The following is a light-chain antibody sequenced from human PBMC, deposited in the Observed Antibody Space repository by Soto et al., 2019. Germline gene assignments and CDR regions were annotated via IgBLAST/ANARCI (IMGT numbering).Light chain of an antibody. J-gene: IGLJ1*01. CDR1: SSVVGNYNL. CDR3: CSYAGSRTYV. V-gene: IGLV2-23*01. CDR2: GAN. Sequence: QSVLTQPASVSGSPGQSITISCTGTSSVVGNYNLVSWYQQHPRKAPKLMIYGANKRPSGVSTRFSGSKSGNTASLTISGPQAEDEAEYYCCSYAGSRTYVFGTGTKVTVL.